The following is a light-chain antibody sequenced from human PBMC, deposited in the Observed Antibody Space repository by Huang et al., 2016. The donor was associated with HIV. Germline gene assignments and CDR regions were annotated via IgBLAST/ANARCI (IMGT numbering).Light chain of an antibody. Sequence: DIVMTQSPDSLAVSLGERATINCQSSQSILYNSNNKNYVAWYKQKSGQPPKLLIYWASTRESGVPDRFSGSGSGTDFTLTIGSLQAEDVAVYYCQQYHSFPRTFGQGTKVEIK. CDR1: QSILYNSNNKNY. V-gene: IGKV4-1*01. CDR2: WAS. CDR3: QQYHSFPRT. J-gene: IGKJ1*01.